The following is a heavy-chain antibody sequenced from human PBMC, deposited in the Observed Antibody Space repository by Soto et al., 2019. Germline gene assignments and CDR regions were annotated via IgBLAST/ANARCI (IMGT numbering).Heavy chain of an antibody. CDR1: GGTFSSYS. Sequence: QVQLVQSGAEVKKPGSSVKVSCKASGGTFSSYSINWVRQAPGQGLEWMGEIIPIFGTANYAQKFQGRVTITADESTSAAYMELSSLRSEDTAVYYCARDGGRHSGGIDYWGQGTRVTVSS. J-gene: IGHJ4*02. D-gene: IGHD1-26*01. V-gene: IGHV1-69*01. CDR3: ARDGGRHSGGIDY. CDR2: IIPIFGTA.